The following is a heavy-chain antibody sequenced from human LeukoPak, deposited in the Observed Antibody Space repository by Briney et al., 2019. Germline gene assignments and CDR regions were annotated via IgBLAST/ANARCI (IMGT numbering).Heavy chain of an antibody. J-gene: IGHJ6*02. CDR3: AREDSIYYYGMDV. Sequence: GGSLRLSCAASGFTFSSYAMSWVRQAPGKGLEWVSAISGSGGSTYYADSVKGRFTISRDNAKNSLYLQMNSLRAEDTAVYYCAREDSIYYYGMDVWGQGTTVTVSS. V-gene: IGHV3-23*01. CDR1: GFTFSSYA. D-gene: IGHD2-21*01. CDR2: ISGSGGST.